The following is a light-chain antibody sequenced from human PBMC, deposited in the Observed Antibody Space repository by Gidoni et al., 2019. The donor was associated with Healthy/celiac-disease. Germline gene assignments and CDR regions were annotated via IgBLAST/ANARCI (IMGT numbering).Light chain of an antibody. V-gene: IGKV1-39*01. J-gene: IGKJ4*01. Sequence: DIQMTQSPSSLSASVGDRVTITCRASQSISSYLNWYQQKPGKAPKLLSYAASSLQSGVPSRFSGSGYGTDFTLTISSLQPEDFATYYCQQSYSTPNTFGGGTKVEIK. CDR3: QQSYSTPNT. CDR1: QSISSY. CDR2: AAS.